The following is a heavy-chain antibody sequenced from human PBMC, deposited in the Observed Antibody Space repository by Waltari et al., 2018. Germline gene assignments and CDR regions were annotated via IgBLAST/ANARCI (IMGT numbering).Heavy chain of an antibody. CDR3: ARVSGYYYDNDAFDI. CDR1: GGSFSGYY. D-gene: IGHD3-22*01. Sequence: VQLQQWGAGRLKPSETLSLTCAASGGSFSGYYWSWIRQPPGKGLEWIGEINHSGSTNYNPSLKSRVTISVDTSKNQFSLKLSSVTAADTAVYYCARVSGYYYDNDAFDIWGQGTMVTVSS. CDR2: INHSGST. J-gene: IGHJ3*02. V-gene: IGHV4-34*01.